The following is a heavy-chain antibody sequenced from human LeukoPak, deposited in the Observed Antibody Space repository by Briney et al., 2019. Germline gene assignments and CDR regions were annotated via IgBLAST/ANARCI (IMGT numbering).Heavy chain of an antibody. Sequence: GGSLRLSCAASGFTFSSYAMSWVRQAPGKGLEWVSAISGSGGSTYYADSVKGRFTISRDNSKNTLYLQMNSLRAEDTAVYYCAKDLSSMVRGVHGEAFDYWGQGTLVTASS. CDR1: GFTFSSYA. V-gene: IGHV3-23*01. J-gene: IGHJ4*02. CDR3: AKDLSSMVRGVHGEAFDY. CDR2: ISGSGGST. D-gene: IGHD3-10*01.